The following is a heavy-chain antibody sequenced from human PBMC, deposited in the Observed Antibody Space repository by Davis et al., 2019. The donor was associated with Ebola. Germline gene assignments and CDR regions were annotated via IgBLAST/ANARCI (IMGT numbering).Heavy chain of an antibody. Sequence: GESLKISCAASGFTFSSYAMHWVRQAPGKGLEWVAVISYDGSNKYYADSVKGRFTISRDNSKNTLYLQMNSLRAEDTAVYYCARVGESSVPLWGQGTLVTVSS. D-gene: IGHD6-19*01. J-gene: IGHJ4*02. CDR3: ARVGESSVPL. V-gene: IGHV3-30-3*01. CDR2: ISYDGSNK. CDR1: GFTFSSYA.